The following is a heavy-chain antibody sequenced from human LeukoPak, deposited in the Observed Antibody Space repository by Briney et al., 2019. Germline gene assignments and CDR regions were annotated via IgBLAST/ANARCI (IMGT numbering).Heavy chain of an antibody. Sequence: GGSLRLSCAASGFTFSSYSMNWVRQAPGKGLEWVSSTSSSSSYIYYADSVKGRFTISRDNAKNSLYLQMNSLRAEDTAVYYCARGGTAYYYDSSGYSTGPTDDYWGQGTLVTVSS. V-gene: IGHV3-21*01. CDR3: ARGGTAYYYDSSGYSTGPTDDY. CDR2: TSSSSSYI. D-gene: IGHD3-22*01. CDR1: GFTFSSYS. J-gene: IGHJ4*02.